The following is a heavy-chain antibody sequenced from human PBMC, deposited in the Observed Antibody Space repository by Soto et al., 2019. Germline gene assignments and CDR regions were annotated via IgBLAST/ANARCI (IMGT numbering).Heavy chain of an antibody. CDR2: ISSSSSYI. Sequence: EVQLVESGGGLVKPGGSLRLYCAASGFTFSSYSMNWVRQAPGKGLEWVSSISSSSSYIYYADSVKGRFTISSDNAKNALYLQMNRLRAENTVVYYCARDSSSSGYYYYYGMDVWGQGTTVTVSS. CDR1: GFTFSSYS. J-gene: IGHJ6*02. V-gene: IGHV3-21*01. D-gene: IGHD6-6*01. CDR3: ARDSSSSGYYYYYGMDV.